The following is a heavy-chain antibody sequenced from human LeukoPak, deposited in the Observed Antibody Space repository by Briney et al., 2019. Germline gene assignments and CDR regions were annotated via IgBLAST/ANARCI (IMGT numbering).Heavy chain of an antibody. J-gene: IGHJ4*02. D-gene: IGHD3-3*01. CDR2: ISYDGSNK. CDR1: GFTFSSYA. V-gene: IGHV3-30-3*02. CDR3: AKRPGNYDFWSGYYFDY. Sequence: GRSLRLSCAASGFTFSSYAMHWVRQAPGKGLEWVAVISYDGSNKYYADSVKGRFTISRDNSKNTLYLQMNSLRAEDTAVYYCAKRPGNYDFWSGYYFDYWGQGTLVTVSS.